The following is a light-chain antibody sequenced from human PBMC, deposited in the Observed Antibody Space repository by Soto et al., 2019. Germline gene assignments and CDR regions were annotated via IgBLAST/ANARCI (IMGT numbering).Light chain of an antibody. V-gene: IGLV2-23*02. CDR3: CSYVGSSILM. CDR1: SSDVGSYNL. J-gene: IGLJ3*02. Sequence: SVLTQPASVSGSPGQSITISCSGTSSDVGSYNLVSWYQQLPGKAPKLIIYEVNERPSGISDRFSGSKSGNTASLTISGLQGEDEADYYCCSYVGSSILMFGGGTKLTVL. CDR2: EVN.